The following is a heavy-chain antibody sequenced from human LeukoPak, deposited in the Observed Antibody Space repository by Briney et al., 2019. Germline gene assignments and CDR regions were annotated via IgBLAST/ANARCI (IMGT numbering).Heavy chain of an antibody. CDR3: ARICSSTDCLIPD. J-gene: IGHJ4*02. D-gene: IGHD2-2*01. CDR2: INSDGSGT. CDR1: GFTFSRHW. V-gene: IGHV3-74*01. Sequence: GGSLRLSCAASGFTFSRHWMHWGRQAPGKGLVWISRINSDGSGTNYADFVKGRFTISRDNAKNTVYLQINSLRDEDTAVYYCARICSSTDCLIPDWGQGTLVTVSS.